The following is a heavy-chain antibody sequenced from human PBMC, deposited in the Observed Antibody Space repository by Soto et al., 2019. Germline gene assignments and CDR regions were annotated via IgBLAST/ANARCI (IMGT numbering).Heavy chain of an antibody. J-gene: IGHJ6*03. Sequence: QVQLVQSGAEVKKPGASVKVSCKAAGYTFTSYYMHWVRQAPGQGLEWMGIINPSGGSTSYAQKFQGRVTMTRDTSTSTVYMELSSLRSEDTAVYYCARDLCGVVDDYYYYMDVWGKGTTVTVSS. D-gene: IGHD3-3*01. CDR3: ARDLCGVVDDYYYYMDV. V-gene: IGHV1-46*03. CDR2: INPSGGST. CDR1: GYTFTSYY.